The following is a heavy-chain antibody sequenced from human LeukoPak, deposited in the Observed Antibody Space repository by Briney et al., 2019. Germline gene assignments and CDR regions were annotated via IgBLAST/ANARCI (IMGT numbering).Heavy chain of an antibody. D-gene: IGHD2-15*01. CDR2: INHSGST. CDR3: ARGGEDCSGACCSSYYYYYMDV. V-gene: IGHV4-34*01. CDR1: GGSFSVYY. J-gene: IGHJ6*03. Sequence: SETLSLTCAVYGGSFSVYYWSWIRQPPGKGLEWIGEINHSGSTNYNPSLKSRVTISVATSKNQFSLKLSSVTAADTALYYCARGGEDCSGACCSSYYYYYMDVWGKGTTVTVSS.